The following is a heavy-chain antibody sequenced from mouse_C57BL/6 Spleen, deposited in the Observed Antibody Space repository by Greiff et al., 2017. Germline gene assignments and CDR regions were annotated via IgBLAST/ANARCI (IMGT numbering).Heavy chain of an antibody. CDR1: GYTFTDYY. CDR2: IYPGSGNT. CDR3: ARGYYGSSYGAMDY. D-gene: IGHD1-1*01. J-gene: IGHJ4*01. V-gene: IGHV1-76*01. Sequence: QVQLQQSGAELVRPGASVKLSCKASGYTFTDYYINWVKQRPGQGLEWIARIYPGSGNTYYNEKFKSKATLTVDTSSSTAYMQLSSLTSEDSAVXYCARGYYGSSYGAMDYWGQGTSVTVSS.